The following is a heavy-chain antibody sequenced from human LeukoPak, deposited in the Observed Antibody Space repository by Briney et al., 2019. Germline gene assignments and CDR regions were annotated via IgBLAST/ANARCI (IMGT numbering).Heavy chain of an antibody. D-gene: IGHD6-13*01. CDR2: INPSGGST. Sequence: ASVKVSCKASGYTFTSYYMHWVRRAPGQGLEWMGIINPSGGSTSYAQKFQGRVTMTRDTSTSTVYMELSSLRSEDTAVYYCARVAAAGTKDFQHWGQGTLVTVSS. V-gene: IGHV1-46*01. CDR1: GYTFTSYY. J-gene: IGHJ1*01. CDR3: ARVAAAGTKDFQH.